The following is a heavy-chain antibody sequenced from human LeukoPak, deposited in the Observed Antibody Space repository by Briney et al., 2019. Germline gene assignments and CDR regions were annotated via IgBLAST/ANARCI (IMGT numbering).Heavy chain of an antibody. D-gene: IGHD6-13*01. CDR2: IYIGGST. V-gene: IGHV3-66*01. J-gene: IGHJ6*02. CDR1: GFTVSSNY. CDR3: ARDKSANYYYYAMDV. Sequence: PGGSLRLSCAASGFTVSSNYMSWVRQAPGKGLEWDSVIYIGGSTYYADSVTGRFTISRDISKNTLYLQMNSLRAEDTAVYYCARDKSANYYYYAMDVWGQGTTVTVSS.